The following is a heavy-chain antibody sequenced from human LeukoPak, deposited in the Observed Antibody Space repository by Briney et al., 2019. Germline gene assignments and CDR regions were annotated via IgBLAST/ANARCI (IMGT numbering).Heavy chain of an antibody. J-gene: IGHJ6*02. Sequence: GASVKVSCKASGYTFTSYGISWVRQAPGQGLEWMGWISAYNGNTNYAQKLQGRVTMTTDTSTSTAYMELRSLRSDDTAVYYCARGEGGDYDFWSGYLLGVVGGNLNYYGMDVWGQGTTVTVSS. V-gene: IGHV1-18*01. CDR1: GYTFTSYG. D-gene: IGHD3-3*01. CDR3: ARGEGGDYDFWSGYLLGVVGGNLNYYGMDV. CDR2: ISAYNGNT.